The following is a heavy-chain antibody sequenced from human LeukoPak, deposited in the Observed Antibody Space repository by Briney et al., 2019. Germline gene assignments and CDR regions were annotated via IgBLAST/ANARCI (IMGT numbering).Heavy chain of an antibody. CDR1: GFTFSSYG. J-gene: IGHJ4*02. CDR2: ISYDGSNK. D-gene: IGHD3-22*01. Sequence: GGSLRLSCAASGFTFSSYGMHWVRQAPGKGLEWVAVISYDGSNKYYADSVKGRFTISRDNSKNTLYLQMNSLRAEDTAVYYCAARSGSKDFWGQGTLVTVSS. V-gene: IGHV3-30*03. CDR3: AARSGSKDF.